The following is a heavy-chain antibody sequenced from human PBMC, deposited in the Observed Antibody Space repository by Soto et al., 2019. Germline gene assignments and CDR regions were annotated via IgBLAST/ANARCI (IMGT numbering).Heavy chain of an antibody. CDR3: ARESDTAMVNQELQGGYYFDY. Sequence: QVQLVQSGAEVKKPGSSVKVSCKASGGTFSSYAISWVRQAPGQGLEWMGGIIPIFGTANYAQKFQGRVTITADESTSKAYMELSSLRSEDTAVYYCARESDTAMVNQELQGGYYFDYWGQGTLVTVSS. D-gene: IGHD5-18*01. V-gene: IGHV1-69*12. J-gene: IGHJ4*02. CDR2: IIPIFGTA. CDR1: GGTFSSYA.